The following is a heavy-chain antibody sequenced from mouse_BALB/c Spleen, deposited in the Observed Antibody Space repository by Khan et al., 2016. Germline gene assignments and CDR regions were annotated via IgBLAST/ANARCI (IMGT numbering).Heavy chain of an antibody. J-gene: IGHJ4*01. Sequence: EVELVESGGGLVQPGGSLKLSCAASGFDFSRYWMNWVRQAPGMGLEWIGEINPDSSTINYTPSLKDKFIISRDNAKNTLYLQMSKVRSEDTALYYCARAGLWASMDYWGQGTSVTVSS. CDR3: ARAGLWASMDY. CDR2: INPDSSTI. V-gene: IGHV4-1*02. D-gene: IGHD1-1*02. CDR1: GFDFSRYW.